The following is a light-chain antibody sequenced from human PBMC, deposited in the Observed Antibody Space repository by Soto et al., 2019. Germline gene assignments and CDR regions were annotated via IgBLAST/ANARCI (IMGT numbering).Light chain of an antibody. V-gene: IGKV1-8*01. CDR2: TTS. CDR3: QQGYTTGS. J-gene: IGKJ1*01. CDR1: QGISSY. Sequence: AIRMTQSPSSLSASKGDRVTITCRASQGISSYLAWYQQTPGKAPNILIYTTSILQRGVPSRFSGSGSGTDFTLTISSLQPEDFATYYCQQGYTTGSFGQGTKVDIK.